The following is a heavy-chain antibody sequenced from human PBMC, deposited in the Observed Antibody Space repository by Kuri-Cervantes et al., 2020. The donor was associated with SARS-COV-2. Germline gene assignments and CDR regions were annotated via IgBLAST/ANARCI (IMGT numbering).Heavy chain of an antibody. D-gene: IGHD6-13*01. Sequence: ASVKVSCKVSGYTLTELSMHWVRQAPGKGLEWMGGFDPEDGETIYAQKFQGRVTMTTDTSTSTAYMELRSLRSDDTAVYYCARVMGTSWAGVGIAATNWFDPWGQGTLVTVSS. J-gene: IGHJ5*02. CDR3: ARVMGTSWAGVGIAATNWFDP. CDR2: FDPEDGET. CDR1: GYTLTELS. V-gene: IGHV1-24*01.